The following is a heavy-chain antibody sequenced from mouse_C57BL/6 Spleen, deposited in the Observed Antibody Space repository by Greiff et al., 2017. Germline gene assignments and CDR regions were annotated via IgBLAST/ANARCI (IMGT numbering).Heavy chain of an antibody. V-gene: IGHV5-17*01. CDR2: ISSGSSTI. Sequence: EVQVVESGGGLVKPGGSLKLSCAASGFTFSDYGMHWVRQAPEKGLEWVAYISSGSSTIYYEDKVKGRFTISRDNAKNTLFLQMTSLRSEDTAMYYCSRLRVPWYFDVWGTGTTVTVSS. J-gene: IGHJ1*03. CDR1: GFTFSDYG. CDR3: SRLRVPWYFDV.